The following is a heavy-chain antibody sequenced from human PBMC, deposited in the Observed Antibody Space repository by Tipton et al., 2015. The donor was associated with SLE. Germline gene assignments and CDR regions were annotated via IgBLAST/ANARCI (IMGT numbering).Heavy chain of an antibody. V-gene: IGHV4-39*07. CDR1: GDSINMSVYN. CDR3: ARHLSFPGTDY. J-gene: IGHJ4*02. Sequence: TLSLTCTVSGDSINMSVYNWGWIRQPPGKGLEWIGSIYYSGSTYYNPSLKSRGTISVDTSRNQFSLRLSAVTAAATAVYYCARHLSFPGTDYWGQGTLVTVSS. CDR2: IYYSGST. D-gene: IGHD3-16*02.